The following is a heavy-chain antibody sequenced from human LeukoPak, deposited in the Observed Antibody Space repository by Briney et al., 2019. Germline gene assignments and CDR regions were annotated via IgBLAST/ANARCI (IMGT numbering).Heavy chain of an antibody. CDR2: ISSSSSYI. Sequence: GGSLRLSCAASGFTFSSYSMNWVRQAPGKGLEWVSSISSSSSYIYYADSVKGRFTISRDNAKNSLYLQMNSLRAEDTALYYCAKNYYYDSSGYPQMAFDIWGQGTMVTVSS. CDR3: AKNYYYDSSGYPQMAFDI. J-gene: IGHJ3*02. V-gene: IGHV3-21*04. D-gene: IGHD3-22*01. CDR1: GFTFSSYS.